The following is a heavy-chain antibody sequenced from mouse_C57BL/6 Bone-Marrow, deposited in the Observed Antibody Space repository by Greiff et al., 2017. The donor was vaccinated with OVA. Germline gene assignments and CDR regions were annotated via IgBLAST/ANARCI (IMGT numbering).Heavy chain of an antibody. D-gene: IGHD1-1*01. Sequence: EVKVVESGGDLVKPGGSLKLSCAASGFTFSSYGMSWVRQTPDKRLEWVATISSGGSYTYYPDSVKGRFTISRDNAKNTLYLQMSSLKSEDTAMYYCARGGYYGSSPYWYFDVWGTGTTVTVSS. J-gene: IGHJ1*03. CDR1: GFTFSSYG. CDR2: ISSGGSYT. V-gene: IGHV5-6*01. CDR3: ARGGYYGSSPYWYFDV.